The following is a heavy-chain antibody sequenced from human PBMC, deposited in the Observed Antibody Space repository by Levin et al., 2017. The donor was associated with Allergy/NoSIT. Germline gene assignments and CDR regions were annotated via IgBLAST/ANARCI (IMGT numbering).Heavy chain of an antibody. CDR3: ARVINDYGDYVKFDP. V-gene: IGHV3-7*04. Sequence: GESLKISCAASGFTFSSYWMSWVRQAPGKGLEWVANIKQDGSEKYYVDSVKGRFTISRDNAKNSLYLQMNSLRAEDTAVYYCARVINDYGDYVKFDPWGQGTLVTVSS. J-gene: IGHJ5*02. CDR1: GFTFSSYW. CDR2: IKQDGSEK. D-gene: IGHD4-17*01.